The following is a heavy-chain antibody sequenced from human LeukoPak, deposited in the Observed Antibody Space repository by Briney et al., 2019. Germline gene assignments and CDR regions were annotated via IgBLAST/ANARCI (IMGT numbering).Heavy chain of an antibody. CDR3: ARVGSGSYYNRYYYYMDV. V-gene: IGHV4-34*01. D-gene: IGHD3-10*01. J-gene: IGHJ6*03. CDR2: INHSGST. Sequence: SETLSLTCAVYGGSFSGYYWSWIRQPPGKGLEWIGEINHSGSTNYNPSLKSRVTISVDTSKNQFSLKLSSVTAADTAVYYCARVGSGSYYNRYYYYMDVWGKGTTVTVSS. CDR1: GGSFSGYY.